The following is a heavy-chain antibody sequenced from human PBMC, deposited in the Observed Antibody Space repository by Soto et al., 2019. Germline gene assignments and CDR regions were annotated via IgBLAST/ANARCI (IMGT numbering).Heavy chain of an antibody. CDR2: ISGSGGST. CDR3: VAHYYGSGSPIDY. CDR1: GFTFSSYA. J-gene: IGHJ4*02. V-gene: IGHV3-23*01. Sequence: EVQLLESGGGLVQPGGSLRLSCAASGFTFSSYAMSWVRQAPGKGLEWVSAISGSGGSTYYADSVKGRFTISRDNSKNTLYLQMNSLRAEDTAVYYCVAHYYGSGSPIDYWGQETLVTVSS. D-gene: IGHD3-10*01.